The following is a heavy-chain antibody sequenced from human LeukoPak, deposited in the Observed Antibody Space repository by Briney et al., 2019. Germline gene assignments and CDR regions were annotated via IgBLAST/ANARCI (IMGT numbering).Heavy chain of an antibody. CDR3: ARGRGYYDSSGYPSDY. J-gene: IGHJ4*02. V-gene: IGHV3-30*03. Sequence: GGSLRLSCAASGFSFSTYGMHWVRQAPGKGLEWVTVISYDGSDKYYADSVKGRFTISRDNSKNTLYLQMNSLRAEDTAVYYCARGRGYYDSSGYPSDYWGQGTLVTVSS. CDR2: ISYDGSDK. CDR1: GFSFSTYG. D-gene: IGHD3-22*01.